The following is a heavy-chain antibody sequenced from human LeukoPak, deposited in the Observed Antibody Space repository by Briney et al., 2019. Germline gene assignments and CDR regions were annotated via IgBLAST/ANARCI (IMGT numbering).Heavy chain of an antibody. CDR3: ARGPPIRGYRYGYDTGYYYSYSMDV. J-gene: IGHJ6*03. Sequence: ASVKVSCKASGYTFTSYGISWVRQAPGQGLEWMGWISAYNGNTNYAQKLQGRVTMTTDTSTSTAYMGLRSLRSDDTAVYYCARGPPIRGYRYGYDTGYYYSYSMDVWGKGTTVTISS. D-gene: IGHD5-18*01. V-gene: IGHV1-18*01. CDR1: GYTFTSYG. CDR2: ISAYNGNT.